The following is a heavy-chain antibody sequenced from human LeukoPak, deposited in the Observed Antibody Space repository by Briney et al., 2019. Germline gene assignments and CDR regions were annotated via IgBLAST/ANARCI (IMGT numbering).Heavy chain of an antibody. V-gene: IGHV1-2*02. Sequence: ASVKVSCKASGYTFTGYYMHGVRQAPGQGLEWMGWINPNSGGTNYAQKFQGRVTMTRDTSISTAYMELSRLRSDDTAVYYCARGREMATIDFDYWGQGTLATVSS. CDR2: INPNSGGT. CDR3: ARGREMATIDFDY. CDR1: GYTFTGYY. D-gene: IGHD5-12*01. J-gene: IGHJ4*02.